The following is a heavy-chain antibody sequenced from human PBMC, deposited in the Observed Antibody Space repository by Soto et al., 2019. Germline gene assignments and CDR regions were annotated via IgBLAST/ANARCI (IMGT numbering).Heavy chain of an antibody. V-gene: IGHV4-39*01. D-gene: IGHD3-3*01. CDR3: ARRGYYDFWSGYYTLSCFDY. J-gene: IGHJ4*02. CDR2: IYYSGST. CDR1: DDSISSSSYY. Sequence: TLSLTCTVSDDSISSSSYYWGRIRQPRGKGLEWIGSIYYSGSTYYNLSLKSRVTISVDTSKNLFSLELSSVTAADTAVYYCARRGYYDFWSGYYTLSCFDYWGQGTLVTVSS.